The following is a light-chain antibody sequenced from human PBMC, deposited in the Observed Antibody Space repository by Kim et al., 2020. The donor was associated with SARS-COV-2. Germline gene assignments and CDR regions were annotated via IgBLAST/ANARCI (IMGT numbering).Light chain of an antibody. CDR1: IEHSTYI. Sequence: QLVLTQSSSASAPLGSSVKLTCTLNIEHSTYIVAWHQQQPGKAPRYLMKLEGSGTYSKGSGLPDRFSGSSSGADRYLSISNLQSEDEADYYCETWATNTGVFGGGTQLTVL. CDR2: LEGSGTY. J-gene: IGLJ3*02. V-gene: IGLV4-60*03. CDR3: ETWATNTGV.